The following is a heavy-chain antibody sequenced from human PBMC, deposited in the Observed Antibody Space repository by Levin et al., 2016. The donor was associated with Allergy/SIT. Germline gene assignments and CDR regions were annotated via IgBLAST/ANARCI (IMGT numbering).Heavy chain of an antibody. Sequence: SETLSLTCTVSSGSMNSSRYYWGWIRQSPGKGLQWIGSVYYSGSTFYNPALKSRLTISVDTSKNQFSLKLSSVTAADTAVYYCARRVIWFGDLLDVDYWDQGTLVTVSS. V-gene: IGHV4-39*01. J-gene: IGHJ4*02. CDR1: SGSMNSSRYY. D-gene: IGHD3-10*01. CDR2: VYYSGST. CDR3: ARRVIWFGDLLDVDY.